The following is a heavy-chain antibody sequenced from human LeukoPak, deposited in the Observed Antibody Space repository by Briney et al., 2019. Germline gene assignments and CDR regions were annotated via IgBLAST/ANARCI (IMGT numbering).Heavy chain of an antibody. CDR3: ARGTSKP. D-gene: IGHD5/OR15-5a*01. Sequence: PGGSLRLSCAASGFTFSSYAMHWVRQAPGKGLEWVAVISYDGSNKYYADSVKGRFTISRDNSKNTLYLQMNSLRAEDTAVYYCARGTSKPWGQGTLVTVSS. CDR2: ISYDGSNK. V-gene: IGHV3-30-3*01. J-gene: IGHJ5*02. CDR1: GFTFSSYA.